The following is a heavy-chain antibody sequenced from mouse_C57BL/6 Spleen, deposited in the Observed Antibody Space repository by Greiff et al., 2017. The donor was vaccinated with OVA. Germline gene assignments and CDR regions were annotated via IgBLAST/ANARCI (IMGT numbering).Heavy chain of an antibody. D-gene: IGHD1-1*01. J-gene: IGHJ2*01. CDR3: ARFYYYGSPYYFDY. Sequence: VQLQQSGPVLVKPGASVKMSCKASGYTFTDYYMNWVKQSHGKSLEWIGVINPYNGGTSYNQKFKGKATLTVDKSSSTAYMELNSLTSEDSAVYYCARFYYYGSPYYFDYWGQGTTLTVSS. V-gene: IGHV1-19*01. CDR1: GYTFTDYY. CDR2: INPYNGGT.